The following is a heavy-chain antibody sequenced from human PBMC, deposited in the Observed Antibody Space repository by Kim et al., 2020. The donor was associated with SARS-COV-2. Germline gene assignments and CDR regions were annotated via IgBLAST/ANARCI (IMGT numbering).Heavy chain of an antibody. CDR2: INHSGST. CDR3: ARASRPRSSWYYYYYYGMDV. V-gene: IGHV4-34*01. D-gene: IGHD6-13*01. Sequence: SETLSLTCAVYGGSFSGYYWSWIRQPPGKGLEWIGEINHSGSTNYNPSLKSRVTISVDTSKNQFSLKLSSVTAADTAVYYCARASRPRSSWYYYYYYGMDVWGQGTTVTVSS. J-gene: IGHJ6*02. CDR1: GGSFSGYY.